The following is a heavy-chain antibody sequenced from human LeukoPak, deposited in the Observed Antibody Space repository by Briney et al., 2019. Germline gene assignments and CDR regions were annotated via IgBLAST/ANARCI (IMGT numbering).Heavy chain of an antibody. Sequence: GGSLRLSCGASGFIFSTYGMHWVRQAPGKGPQWVALIWYDGSNKYYADSVKGRFTVSRDNSRNTLYLQMNSLRAEDTAVYYCARDSSGWGLDVWGQGTTVTVSS. J-gene: IGHJ6*02. CDR2: IWYDGSNK. D-gene: IGHD6-19*01. V-gene: IGHV3-33*01. CDR3: ARDSSGWGLDV. CDR1: GFIFSTYG.